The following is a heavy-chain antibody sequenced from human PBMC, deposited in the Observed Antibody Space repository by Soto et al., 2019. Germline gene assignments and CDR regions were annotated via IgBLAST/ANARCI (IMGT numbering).Heavy chain of an antibody. J-gene: IGHJ4*02. Sequence: GGSLRLSCAGSGFTFSSYSMNWVRQAPGKGLEWVSSISKSSRYIYYADSVKGRFTISRDNAKNSLYLQMNSLRAEDTAVYYCARDYYDSFFDYWGQGTLVTVSS. CDR2: ISKSSRYI. D-gene: IGHD3-22*01. CDR3: ARDYYDSFFDY. V-gene: IGHV3-21*01. CDR1: GFTFSSYS.